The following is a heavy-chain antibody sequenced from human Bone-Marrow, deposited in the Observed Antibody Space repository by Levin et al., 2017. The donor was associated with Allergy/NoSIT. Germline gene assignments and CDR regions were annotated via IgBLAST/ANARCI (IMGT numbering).Heavy chain of an antibody. D-gene: IGHD2/OR15-2a*01. CDR2: IIPIFGTR. CDR1: GGTFSSYA. Sequence: ASVKVSCKASGGTFSSYAISWVRQAPGQGLEWMGGIIPIFGTRNYAQKFQGRVTITADKSTSTVYMELSSLRSEDTAVYYCARVAVDYVLHWYLDLWGRGTLVTVSS. CDR3: ARVAVDYVLHWYLDL. V-gene: IGHV1-69*06. J-gene: IGHJ2*01.